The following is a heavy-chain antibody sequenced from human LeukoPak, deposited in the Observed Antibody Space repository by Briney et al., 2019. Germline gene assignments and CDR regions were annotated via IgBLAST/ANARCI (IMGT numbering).Heavy chain of an antibody. CDR2: IWNDGSNT. J-gene: IGHJ4*02. Sequence: PGGSLRLSCAASGFIFSNYGIHWVRQAPGKGLEWVALIWNDGSNTHYVDSVKGRFTITRDNSKNTLYLQLNSLRAEDTAVYYCARETGLRTFDYGGQGPLVTVSS. CDR1: GFIFSNYG. CDR3: ARETGLRTFDY. D-gene: IGHD4-17*01. V-gene: IGHV3-33*01.